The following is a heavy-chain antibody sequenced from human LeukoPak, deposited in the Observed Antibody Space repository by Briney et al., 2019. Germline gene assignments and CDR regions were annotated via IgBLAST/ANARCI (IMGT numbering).Heavy chain of an antibody. CDR2: IYPADSGT. D-gene: IGHD1-26*01. J-gene: IGHJ4*02. CDR1: GYSFTTYW. Sequence: GESLKISCKGSGYSFTTYWIAWVRQMPGKGLEWMGIIYPADSGTRYSPSFQGQVTISADKSISTAYLQWSSLKASDTAMYYCARGRWEPFDYWGQGTLVTVSS. CDR3: ARGRWEPFDY. V-gene: IGHV5-51*01.